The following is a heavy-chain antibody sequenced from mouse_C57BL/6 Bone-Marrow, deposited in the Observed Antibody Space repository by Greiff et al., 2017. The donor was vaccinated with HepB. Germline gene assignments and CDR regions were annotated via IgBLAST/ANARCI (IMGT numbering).Heavy chain of an antibody. CDR2: ISSGSSTI. J-gene: IGHJ2*01. V-gene: IGHV5-17*01. CDR1: GFTFSDYG. D-gene: IGHD2-4*01. CDR3: ARGGMITTRFDY. Sequence: DVMLVESGGGLVKPGGSLKLSCAASGFTFSDYGMHWVRQAPEKGLEWVAYISSGSSTIYYADTVKGRFTISRDNAKNTLFLQMTSLRSEDTAMYYCARGGMITTRFDYWGQGTTLTVSS.